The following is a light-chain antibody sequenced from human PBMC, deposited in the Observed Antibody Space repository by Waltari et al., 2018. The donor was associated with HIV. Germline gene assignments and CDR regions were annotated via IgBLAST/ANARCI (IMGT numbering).Light chain of an antibody. CDR2: KAS. CDR1: QSISSW. Sequence: DIQMTQSPSTLSASVGDRVTITCRASQSISSWLAWYQQKPGEAPKPLIYKASSLERGVPARFSGSGSETECTLTISSLQPVDFATYYCQQSRTFGQGTKVDIK. J-gene: IGKJ1*01. CDR3: QQSRT. V-gene: IGKV1-5*03.